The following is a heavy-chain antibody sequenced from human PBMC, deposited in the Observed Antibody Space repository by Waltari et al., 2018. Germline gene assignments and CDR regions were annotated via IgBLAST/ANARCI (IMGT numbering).Heavy chain of an antibody. CDR1: GGSFSGYY. D-gene: IGHD6-6*01. CDR3: ARHLWGIAARREGFDY. CDR2: FNHSGST. J-gene: IGHJ4*02. Sequence: QVQLQQWGAGLLKPSETLSLTCAVYGGSFSGYYWSWIRQPPGKGMEGSGEFNHSGSTNYNPSLKSRVTISVDTSKNQFSLNLSSVTAADTAVYYCARHLWGIAARREGFDYWGQGTLVTVSS. V-gene: IGHV4-34*01.